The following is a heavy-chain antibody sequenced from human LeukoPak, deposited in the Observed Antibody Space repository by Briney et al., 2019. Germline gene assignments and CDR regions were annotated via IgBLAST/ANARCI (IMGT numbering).Heavy chain of an antibody. CDR1: PGSIRSGGYY. CDR3: ARGGVVTTTPRFDP. J-gene: IGHJ5*02. CDR2: IYHTGST. Sequence: SETLSLTCTVSPGSIRSGGYYWSWLRQHPEKGLEWIGHIYHTGSTHYNASLKSRLTMSVDTSRNQFSLRLDSVTVADTAVYYCARGGVVTTTPRFDPWGQGTLVIVSS. D-gene: IGHD1-1*01. V-gene: IGHV4-31*03.